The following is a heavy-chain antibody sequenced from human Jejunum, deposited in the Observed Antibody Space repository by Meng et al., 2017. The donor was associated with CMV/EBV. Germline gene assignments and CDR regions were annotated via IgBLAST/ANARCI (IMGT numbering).Heavy chain of an antibody. CDR2: INQSGST. V-gene: IGHV4-34*01. CDR3: ARGGRVDCSSTSCYWAYYFDY. CDR1: YY. Sequence: YYWTRNRQPPGKGMEWNGEINQSGSTNYNSSLKSRVTISVDTSKNQFSLKLSSVTASDTAVYYCARGGRVDCSSTSCYWAYYFDYWGQGTLVTVSS. J-gene: IGHJ4*02. D-gene: IGHD2-2*01.